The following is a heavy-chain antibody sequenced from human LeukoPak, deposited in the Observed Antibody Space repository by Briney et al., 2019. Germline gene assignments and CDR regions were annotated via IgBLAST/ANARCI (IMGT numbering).Heavy chain of an antibody. J-gene: IGHJ4*02. CDR3: ARVAGSLYDFWSGYYIDY. CDR1: GFTVSSNY. CDR2: ILYDGSNK. D-gene: IGHD3-3*01. Sequence: GGSLRLSCAASGFTVSSNYMSWVCQAPGKGLEWVAVILYDGSNKYYADSVKGRFTISRDNSKNTLYLQMNSLRAEDTAVYYCARVAGSLYDFWSGYYIDYWGQGTLVTVSS. V-gene: IGHV3-33*08.